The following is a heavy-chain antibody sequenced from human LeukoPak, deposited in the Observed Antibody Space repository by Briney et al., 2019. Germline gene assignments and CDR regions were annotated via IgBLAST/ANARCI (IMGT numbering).Heavy chain of an antibody. D-gene: IGHD5-18*01. CDR3: AREGGGYSNERGAFDI. CDR1: GGSISSGGYS. J-gene: IGHJ3*02. Sequence: PSETLSLTCAVSGGSISSGGYSWSWIRQPPGKGLEWIGYIYHSGSTYYNPSLKSRVTISVDRSKNQFSLKLSSVTAADTAVYYCAREGGGYSNERGAFDIWGQGTMVTVSS. V-gene: IGHV4-30-2*01. CDR2: IYHSGST.